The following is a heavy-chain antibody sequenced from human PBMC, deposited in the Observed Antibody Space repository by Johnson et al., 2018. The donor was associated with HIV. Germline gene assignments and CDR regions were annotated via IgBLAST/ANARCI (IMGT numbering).Heavy chain of an antibody. Sequence: VQLVESGGGVVQPGRSLRLSCAASGFTFSGSAMHWVRQASGKGLEWVGRIRSKANSYATAYAASVKGRFTISRDDSKNTAYLQMNSLKTEDTAVYYCTRDRDGVGVAWGQGTMVTVSS. CDR2: IRSKANSYAT. J-gene: IGHJ3*01. CDR3: TRDRDGVGVA. CDR1: GFTFSGSA. D-gene: IGHD3-10*01. V-gene: IGHV3-73*01.